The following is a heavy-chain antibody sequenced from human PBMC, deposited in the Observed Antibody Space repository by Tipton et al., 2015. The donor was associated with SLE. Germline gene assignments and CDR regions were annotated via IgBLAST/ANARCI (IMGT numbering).Heavy chain of an antibody. CDR2: MFYTGRS. Sequence: TLSLTCTVSGGSTGGSSSSWGWVRQPPGKGLEWIGTMFYTGRSDYSPSLRSRVSISEDTSKNQFSLKLSSVTAADTAVYYCVRLRSKVLIDYWGQGTLVTVSS. D-gene: IGHD2-8*01. J-gene: IGHJ4*02. V-gene: IGHV4-39*07. CDR3: VRLRSKVLIDY. CDR1: GGSTGGSSSS.